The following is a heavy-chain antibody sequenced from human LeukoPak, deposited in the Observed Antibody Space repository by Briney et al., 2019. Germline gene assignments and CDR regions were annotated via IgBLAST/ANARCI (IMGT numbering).Heavy chain of an antibody. D-gene: IGHD1-26*01. CDR3: ARGGASSRYFDY. Sequence: PSETLSLTCTVSGGSISSYYWSWIRQPPGKGLEWIGFVSYSGSTNYNPSLNGRVTIPLDTSKNQFSLRLNSVTAADTAVYYCARGGASSRYFDYWGQGTLVTVSS. V-gene: IGHV4-59*12. J-gene: IGHJ4*02. CDR1: GGSISSYY. CDR2: VSYSGST.